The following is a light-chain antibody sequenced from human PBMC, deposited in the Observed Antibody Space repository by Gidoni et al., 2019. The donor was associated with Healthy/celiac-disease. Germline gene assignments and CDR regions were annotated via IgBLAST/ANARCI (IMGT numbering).Light chain of an antibody. CDR1: QSSSSY. V-gene: IGKV1-39*01. Sequence: DIQMTHSPSSLSASVGARVTITCRASQSSSSYLNWYQQKPGNAPKLLIYAESSLQSGVTSRFSGSRSGTDVTLTISSLQPEDDATDYCQQSYSTPLTFGPGTKVDIK. CDR2: AES. J-gene: IGKJ3*01. CDR3: QQSYSTPLT.